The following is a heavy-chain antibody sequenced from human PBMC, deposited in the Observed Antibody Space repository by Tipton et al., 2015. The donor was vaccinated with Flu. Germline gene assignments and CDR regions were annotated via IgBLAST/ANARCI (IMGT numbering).Heavy chain of an antibody. CDR2: IYYSGST. J-gene: IGHJ6*02. Sequence: TLSLTCTVSGGSISSYYWSWIRQPPGKGLEWIGYIYYSGSTNYNPSLKSRVTISVDTSKNQFSLKLSSVTAADTAVYYCARGILIRGYSYGPLWNVWGQGTTVTVSS. V-gene: IGHV4-59*01. CDR1: GGSISSYY. D-gene: IGHD5-18*01. CDR3: ARGILIRGYSYGPLWNV.